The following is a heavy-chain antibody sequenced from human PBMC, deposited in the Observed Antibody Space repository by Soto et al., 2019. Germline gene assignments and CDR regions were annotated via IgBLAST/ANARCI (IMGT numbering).Heavy chain of an antibody. CDR3: ARGHDILTVWKFEF. Sequence: QAQLVQSGSEVKKPGASVKVSCKASGYSFTDFGVNWVRQAPGQGLEWLGWISAYNGNRVYAQSFQGRLTVTTDTTRDTSYLELTNPRSDDTAIYYCARGHDILTVWKFEFWGQGTLVTVSS. D-gene: IGHD3-9*01. V-gene: IGHV1-18*01. J-gene: IGHJ4*02. CDR1: GYSFTDFG. CDR2: ISAYNGNR.